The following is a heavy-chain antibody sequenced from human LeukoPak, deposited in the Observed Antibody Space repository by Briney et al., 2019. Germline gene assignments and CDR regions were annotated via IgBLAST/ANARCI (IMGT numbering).Heavy chain of an antibody. CDR3: ATQGFCSGGSCYSPYYYYGMDV. J-gene: IGHJ6*04. D-gene: IGHD2-15*01. CDR1: GYTFTSYG. V-gene: IGHV1-18*04. CDR2: IGAYNDNT. Sequence: ASVKVSCKASGYTFTSYGISWVRQAPGQGLEWMGWIGAYNDNTNYAQKLQGRVTMTTDTSTSTAYMELRSLRSDDTAVYYCATQGFCSGGSCYSPYYYYGMDVWGKGTTVTVSS.